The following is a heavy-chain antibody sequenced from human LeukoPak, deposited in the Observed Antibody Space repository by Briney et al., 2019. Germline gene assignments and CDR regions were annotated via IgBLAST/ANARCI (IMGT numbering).Heavy chain of an antibody. D-gene: IGHD3-22*01. CDR2: ISVYNGNT. CDR3: ARDPLTNYYDSSDYYLDY. Sequence: GASVKVSCKASGYTFTKYGISWVRQAPGQGLEWMGWISVYNGNTNYAQNLQGRVTLTTDTSMNTAYMELRSLRSDDTAVYYCARDPLTNYYDSSDYYLDYWGQGTLVTVSS. J-gene: IGHJ4*02. CDR1: GYTFTKYG. V-gene: IGHV1-18*01.